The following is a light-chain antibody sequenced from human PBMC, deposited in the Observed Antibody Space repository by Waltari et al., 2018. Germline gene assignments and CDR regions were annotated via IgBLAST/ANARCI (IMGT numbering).Light chain of an antibody. V-gene: IGKV4-1*01. J-gene: IGKJ1*01. CDR3: QQYYSTLRT. CDR1: RSVLYRSNNKNY. CDR2: WAS. Sequence: DIVMTQSTDSLAVSLGARASINCKSRRSVLYRSNNKNYLAWYQQKPGQPPKLLIYWASTRESGVPDRFSGSGSGTDFTLTISSLQAEDVAVYYCQQYYSTLRTFGQGTKVEIK.